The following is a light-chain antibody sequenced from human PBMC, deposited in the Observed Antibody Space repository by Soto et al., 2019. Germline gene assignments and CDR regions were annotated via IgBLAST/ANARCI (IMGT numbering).Light chain of an antibody. CDR1: QSVSNNY. CDR2: GAS. Sequence: EIVLTQSPGTLSLSPGERATLSCRASQSVSNNYLAWYQQKPGQAPRLLIYGASNRATGIPDRFSGSGSGKVFTLTISRLEPEDFAVYYCQQYGSSGTFGQGTKVDIK. CDR3: QQYGSSGT. J-gene: IGKJ1*01. V-gene: IGKV3-20*01.